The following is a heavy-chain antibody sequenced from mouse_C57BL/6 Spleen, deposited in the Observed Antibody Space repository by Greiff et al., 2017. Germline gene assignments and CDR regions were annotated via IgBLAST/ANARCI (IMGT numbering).Heavy chain of an antibody. CDR2: IWSGGST. CDR1: GFSLTSYG. V-gene: IGHV2-2*01. J-gene: IGHJ1*03. D-gene: IGHD1-1*01. Sequence: VQLQESGPGLVQPSQSLSITCTVSGFSLTSYGVHWVRQSPGKGLEWLGVIWSGGSTDYNAAFISRLSISKDNSKSKVFFKMNSLQADDTAIYYCARGSSYWYFDVWGTGTTVTVSS. CDR3: ARGSSYWYFDV.